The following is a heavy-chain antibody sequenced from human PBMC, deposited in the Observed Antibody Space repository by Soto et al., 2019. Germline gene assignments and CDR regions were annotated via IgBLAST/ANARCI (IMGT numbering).Heavy chain of an antibody. CDR2: ISSTSSYI. D-gene: IGHD3-3*01. CDR1: GFTFSSYS. CDR3: VSKGDDFWTRDFDY. V-gene: IGHV3-21*01. Sequence: ESGGGLVKPGGSLRLSCAASGFTFSSYSMNWVRQAPGKGLEWVSSISSTSSYIYYADSVKGRFTISRDNAKNSLYLQMNSLRAEDTAVYYCVSKGDDFWTRDFDYWGQGTLVTVSS. J-gene: IGHJ4*02.